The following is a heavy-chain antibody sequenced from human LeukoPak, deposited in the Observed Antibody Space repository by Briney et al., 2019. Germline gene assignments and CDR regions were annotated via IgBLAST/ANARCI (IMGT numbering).Heavy chain of an antibody. V-gene: IGHV5-51*01. CDR1: GYSFTSYW. J-gene: IGHJ4*02. D-gene: IGHD2-15*01. CDR3: AMGYCSGGSCRGHFDY. Sequence: GESLKIYCKGSGYSFTSYWIGWVRQMPGKGLEWMGIIYPGDSDTRYSPSFQGQVTISADKSISTAYLQWSSLKASDTAMYYCAMGYCSGGSCRGHFDYWGQGTLVTVSS. CDR2: IYPGDSDT.